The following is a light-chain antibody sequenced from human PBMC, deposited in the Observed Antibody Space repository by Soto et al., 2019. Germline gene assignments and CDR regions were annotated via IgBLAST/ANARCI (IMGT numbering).Light chain of an antibody. J-gene: IGKJ2*01. CDR2: AAS. V-gene: IGKV1-39*01. Sequence: DIXLTQXXXSLSXXVGXRVTIXXRASQSXSTYLNWYQQKPGKAPELLIYAASSLQSGVPSRFSGSGSGADFTLTISSLQPEDFATYYCQQSYSTPYTFGQGTKLEIK. CDR1: QSXSTY. CDR3: QQSYSTPYT.